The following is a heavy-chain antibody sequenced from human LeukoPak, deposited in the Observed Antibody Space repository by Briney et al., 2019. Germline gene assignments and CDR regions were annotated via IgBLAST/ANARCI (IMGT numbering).Heavy chain of an antibody. CDR3: ARDGSGSTYYYGMDV. D-gene: IGHD3-10*01. Sequence: SVKVSCKASGGTFTSYAISWVRQAPGQGLEWMGGIIPIFGTANYAQKFQGRVTITADKSTSTAYMELSSLRSEDTAVSYCARDGSGSTYYYGMDVWGKGTTVTVSS. CDR1: GGTFTSYA. CDR2: IIPIFGTA. J-gene: IGHJ6*04. V-gene: IGHV1-69*06.